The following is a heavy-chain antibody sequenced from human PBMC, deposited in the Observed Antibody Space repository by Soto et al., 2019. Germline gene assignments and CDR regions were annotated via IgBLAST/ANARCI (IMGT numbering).Heavy chain of an antibody. Sequence: ASVKVSCKASGYTFTSYGISWVRQAPGQGLEWMGWISAYNGNTNYAQKLQGRVTMTTDTSTSTAYMELRSLRSDDTAVYYCARDSESSIAACPRLYYYYYYGMDVWGQGTTVTVSS. CDR3: ARDSESSIAACPRLYYYYYYGMDV. CDR2: ISAYNGNT. J-gene: IGHJ6*02. V-gene: IGHV1-18*01. D-gene: IGHD6-6*01. CDR1: GYTFTSYG.